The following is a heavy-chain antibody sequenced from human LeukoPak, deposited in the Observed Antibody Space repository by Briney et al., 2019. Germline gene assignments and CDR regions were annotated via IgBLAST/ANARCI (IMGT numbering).Heavy chain of an antibody. CDR3: ARDRPSGSPLGY. D-gene: IGHD1-26*01. J-gene: IGHJ4*02. Sequence: ASVKVSCKASGYTFTSYYMHWVRQAPGQGLEWMGIINPSGGSTSYAQKFQGRVTMTRDMSTSTVYMGLSSLRSEDTAVYYCARDRPSGSPLGYWGQGTLVTVSS. CDR2: INPSGGST. CDR1: GYTFTSYY. V-gene: IGHV1-46*01.